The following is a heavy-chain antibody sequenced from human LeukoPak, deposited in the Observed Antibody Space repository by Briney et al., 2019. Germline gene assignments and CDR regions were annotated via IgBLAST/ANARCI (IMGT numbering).Heavy chain of an antibody. J-gene: IGHJ6*02. CDR2: ISSSTTYI. Sequence: GGSLGLSCAASGFTFSSYNMNWVRQAPGKGLEWVSSISSSTTYIYYADSVKGRFTISRDNAKNSLYLHMNSLRAEDTAVYYCTRDSRYSYGYNGMDVWGQGTTVTVSS. V-gene: IGHV3-21*01. D-gene: IGHD5-18*01. CDR3: TRDSRYSYGYNGMDV. CDR1: GFTFSSYN.